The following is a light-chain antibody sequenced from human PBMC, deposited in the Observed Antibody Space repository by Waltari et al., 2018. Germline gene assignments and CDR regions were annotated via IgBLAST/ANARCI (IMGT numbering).Light chain of an antibody. CDR1: QSVSSNY. Sequence: EIVLTQSPGTLSLSPGERATLSCRATQSVSSNYLAWYQQKPGQAPRLLIHGASSRATGIPDRFSGSGSGTDFTLTISRLEPEDSAVYYCQQYGSSPRTFGQGTKVEIK. J-gene: IGKJ1*01. CDR2: GAS. CDR3: QQYGSSPRT. V-gene: IGKV3-20*01.